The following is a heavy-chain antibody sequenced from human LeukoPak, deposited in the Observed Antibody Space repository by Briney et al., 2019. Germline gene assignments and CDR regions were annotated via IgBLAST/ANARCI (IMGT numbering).Heavy chain of an antibody. CDR2: ITGTGGST. CDR3: AKDHGTAVAGFYY. V-gene: IGHV3-23*01. J-gene: IGHJ4*02. CDR1: GFSLSTYG. D-gene: IGHD6-19*01. Sequence: GGSLRLSCAASGFSLSTYGVSWVRQPPGKGLEWVSGITGTGGSTYYADSVKGRFTVSRNTSKNTLYLQMNSLRAEDTAIYYCAKDHGTAVAGFYYWGQGTLVTVSS.